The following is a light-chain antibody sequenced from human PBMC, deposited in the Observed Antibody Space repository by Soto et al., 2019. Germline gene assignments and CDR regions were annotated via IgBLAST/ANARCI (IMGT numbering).Light chain of an antibody. CDR1: QSVSGSY. V-gene: IGKV3-20*01. CDR3: HHYGSAPET. J-gene: IGKJ1*01. CDR2: GAS. Sequence: EIVLTQSPGTLSVSPGERATLSCRASQSVSGSYLAWYQQKPRQAPRLLIYGASFRATGIPDRFSGSGSGTDFTLAISRLEPEDFGVYFCHHYGSAPETFGQGTKVEIK.